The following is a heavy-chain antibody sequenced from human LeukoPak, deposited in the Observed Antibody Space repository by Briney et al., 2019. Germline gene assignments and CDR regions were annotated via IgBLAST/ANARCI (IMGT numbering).Heavy chain of an antibody. J-gene: IGHJ4*02. Sequence: GESLKISCKGSGYSFTSYWIGWVRQMPGKGLEWMGIIYPGDSDTRYSPSFQGQVTISADKSISTAYLQWSSLKASDTAMCYCARQVDSSGYSRNFDYWGQGTLVTVSS. V-gene: IGHV5-51*01. CDR3: ARQVDSSGYSRNFDY. D-gene: IGHD3-22*01. CDR2: IYPGDSDT. CDR1: GYSFTSYW.